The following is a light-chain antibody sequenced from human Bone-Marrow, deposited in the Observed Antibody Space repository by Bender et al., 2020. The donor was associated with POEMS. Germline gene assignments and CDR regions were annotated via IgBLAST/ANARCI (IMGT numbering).Light chain of an antibody. CDR1: SSKFGSYP. Sequence: QPVLTQPPSASGTPGQRVTISCSGSSSKFGSYPVNWYQQLPGAAPKLVIFNNSQRPSGVPDRFSGSNSGTSASLAIRGLRADDEADFYCATWDDSLNGWVFGGGAKLTVL. V-gene: IGLV1-44*01. CDR2: NNS. J-gene: IGLJ3*02. CDR3: ATWDDSLNGWV.